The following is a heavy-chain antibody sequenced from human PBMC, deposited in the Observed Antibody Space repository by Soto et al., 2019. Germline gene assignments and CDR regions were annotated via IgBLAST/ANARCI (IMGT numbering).Heavy chain of an antibody. D-gene: IGHD6-19*01. V-gene: IGHV4-59*08. Sequence: PSETLSLTCTVSGGSITSYYWTWIRQPPGKGLEWIGYIYYSGSANYNPSLKGRVTISLDTSKNQFSLKLSSVTAADKAVYYCARNSGWCVTDYWGQGTLVTVSS. CDR3: ARNSGWCVTDY. J-gene: IGHJ4*02. CDR2: IYYSGSA. CDR1: GGSITSYY.